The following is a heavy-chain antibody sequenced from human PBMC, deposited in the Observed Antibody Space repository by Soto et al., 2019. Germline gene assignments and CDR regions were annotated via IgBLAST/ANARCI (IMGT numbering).Heavy chain of an antibody. CDR1: GGSISSGDYY. V-gene: IGHV4-30-4*01. CDR2: IYYSGST. D-gene: IGHD3-9*01. Sequence: SETLSLTCTVSGGSISSGDYYWSWIRQPPGKGLEWIGYIYYSGSTYYNPSLKSRVTISVDTSKNQFSLKLSSVTAADTAVYYCARGTVEVFRYFDWLPQYYYYGMDVWGKGTTATVSS. CDR3: ARGTVEVFRYFDWLPQYYYYGMDV. J-gene: IGHJ6*04.